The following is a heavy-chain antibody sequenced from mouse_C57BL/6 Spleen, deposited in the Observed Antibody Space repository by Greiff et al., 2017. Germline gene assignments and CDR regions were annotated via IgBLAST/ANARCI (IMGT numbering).Heavy chain of an antibody. CDR2: FEPAKGNP. V-gene: IGHV14-3*01. CDR3: ADYYSRMDY. J-gene: IGHJ4*01. Sequence: VQLQQSVAELVRPGASVKLSCTASGFNIKTTYMHWVKQRPEQGLEWIGRFEPAKGNPKYAPKFQGKATITSDTSSNTAYLQLSSLTSGDTAIYYCADYYSRMDYWGQGASVTASS. D-gene: IGHD2-12*01. CDR1: GFNIKTTY.